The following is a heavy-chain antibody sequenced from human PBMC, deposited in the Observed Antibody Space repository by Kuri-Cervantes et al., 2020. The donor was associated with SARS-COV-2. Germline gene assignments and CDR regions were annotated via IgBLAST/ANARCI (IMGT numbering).Heavy chain of an antibody. D-gene: IGHD2-15*01. V-gene: IGHV3-48*03. CDR3: TRMSSGGSPDY. Sequence: GGSLRLLCVASGFNFSSYEMNWVRQAPGRGLEWVSYISSSGSTIYYADSVKCRFTISRDNAKNSLYLQMSSLRVEDTAVYYCTRMSSGGSPDYWGQGTLVTVSS. J-gene: IGHJ4*02. CDR2: ISSSGSTI. CDR1: GFNFSSYE.